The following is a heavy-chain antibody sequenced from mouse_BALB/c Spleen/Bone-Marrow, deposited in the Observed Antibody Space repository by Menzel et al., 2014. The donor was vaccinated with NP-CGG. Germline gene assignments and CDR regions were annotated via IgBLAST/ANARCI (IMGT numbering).Heavy chain of an antibody. J-gene: IGHJ4*01. CDR1: GYTFSSYW. Sequence: QVQLQQPGAELMKPGASVKISCKATGYTFSSYWIEWVKQRPGHGLEWIGEILPGSGSTNYNEKFKGKATFTAATSSNTAYMHLSSLTSEDSAVYYCARGLLRPYYAMDCWGQGTSVTVSS. CDR2: ILPGSGST. CDR3: ARGLLRPYYAMDC. D-gene: IGHD1-2*01. V-gene: IGHV1-9*01.